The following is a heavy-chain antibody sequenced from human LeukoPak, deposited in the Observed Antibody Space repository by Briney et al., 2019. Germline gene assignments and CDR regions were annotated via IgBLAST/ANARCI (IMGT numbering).Heavy chain of an antibody. CDR2: IRSKAYGGTP. Sequence: GGSLRLSCAASGFTFSNAWMSWVRQAPGKGLEWVGFIRSKAYGGTPEYAASVKGRFTISRDDSQGIAYLQMNSLKTEDTAVYYCTRDQTPYYWGQGTLVTVSS. V-gene: IGHV3-49*04. J-gene: IGHJ4*02. CDR3: TRDQTPYY. CDR1: GFTFSNAW.